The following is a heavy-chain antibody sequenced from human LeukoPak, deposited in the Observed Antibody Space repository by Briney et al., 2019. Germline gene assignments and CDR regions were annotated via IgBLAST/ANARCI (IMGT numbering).Heavy chain of an antibody. CDR1: GGSFSGYY. D-gene: IGHD6-19*01. Sequence: SETLSLTCAVYGGSFSGYYWSWIRQPPGKGLEWIGEINHSGSTNYNPSLKSRATISVDTSKNQFSLKLSSVTAADTAVYYCARGKEKRHITSGWYRGGYYFDYWGQGTLVTVSS. V-gene: IGHV4-34*01. CDR3: ARGKEKRHITSGWYRGGYYFDY. J-gene: IGHJ4*02. CDR2: INHSGST.